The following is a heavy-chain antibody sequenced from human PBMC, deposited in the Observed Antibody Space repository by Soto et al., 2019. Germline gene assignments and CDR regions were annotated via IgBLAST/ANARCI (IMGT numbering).Heavy chain of an antibody. CDR3: ARESRPDYYDSSGYYPALDAFDI. J-gene: IGHJ3*02. CDR2: INPNSGGT. V-gene: IGHV1-2*04. CDR1: GYTFTGYY. Sequence: ASVKVSCKASGYTFTGYYMHWVRQAPGQGLEWMGWINPNSGGTNYAQKFQGWVTMTRDTSISTAYMELSRLRSDDTAVYYCARESRPDYYDSSGYYPALDAFDIWGQGTMVTV. D-gene: IGHD3-22*01.